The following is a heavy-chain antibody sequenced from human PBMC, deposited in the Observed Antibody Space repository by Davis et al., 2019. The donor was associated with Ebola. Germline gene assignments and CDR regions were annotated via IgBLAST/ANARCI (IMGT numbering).Heavy chain of an antibody. CDR2: IYYSGST. Sequence: MPSETLSLTCTVSGGSVSSGSYYWNWIRQPPGKGLEWIGYIYYSGSTNYNPSLKSPVTISVDTSKNQFSLKLSSVTAADTAVYYCASLTVVTSIDYWGQGTLVTVSS. CDR3: ASLTVVTSIDY. V-gene: IGHV4-61*01. J-gene: IGHJ4*02. D-gene: IGHD4-23*01. CDR1: GGSVSSGSYY.